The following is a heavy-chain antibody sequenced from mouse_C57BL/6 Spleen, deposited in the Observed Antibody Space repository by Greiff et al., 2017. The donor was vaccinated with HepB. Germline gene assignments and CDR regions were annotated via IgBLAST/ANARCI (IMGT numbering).Heavy chain of an antibody. CDR1: GYAFSSSW. J-gene: IGHJ3*01. V-gene: IGHV1-82*01. CDR3: AELTGKVAY. CDR2: IYPGDGDT. D-gene: IGHD4-1*01. Sequence: VKLMESGPELVKPGASVKISCKASGYAFSSSWMNWVKQKPGKGLEWIGRIYPGDGDTNYNGKFKGKATLTADKSSSTAYMQLSSLTSEDSAVYFCAELTGKVAYWGQGTLVTVSA.